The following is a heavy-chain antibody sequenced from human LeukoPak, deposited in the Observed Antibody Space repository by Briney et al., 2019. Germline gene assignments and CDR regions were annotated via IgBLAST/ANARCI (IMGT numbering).Heavy chain of an antibody. D-gene: IGHD1-1*01. CDR1: GGSVTSGSYY. J-gene: IGHJ4*02. V-gene: IGHV4-61*01. Sequence: SETLSLTCTVSGGSVTSGSYYWSWIRQPPGRGLEYIGCFYYRGSTKYNPSLRSRVAISVDTSKNQFSLRLSSVTAADTAVYYCARGGLQLPDHWGQGTLVTVSS. CDR3: ARGGLQLPDH. CDR2: FYYRGST.